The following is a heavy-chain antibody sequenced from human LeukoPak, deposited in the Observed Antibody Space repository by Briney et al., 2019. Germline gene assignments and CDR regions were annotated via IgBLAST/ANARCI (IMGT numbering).Heavy chain of an antibody. J-gene: IGHJ5*02. V-gene: IGHV4-61*02. CDR1: GGSISSGSYY. D-gene: IGHD3-10*01. CDR2: IYTSGST. CDR3: ARVMVRGWFDP. Sequence: PSETLSLTCTVSGGSISSGSYYWSWIRQPAGKGLEWIGRIYTSGSTNYNPSLKSRVTISVDTSKNQFSLKLSSVTAADTAVYYCARVMVRGWFDPWGQGTLVTVSS.